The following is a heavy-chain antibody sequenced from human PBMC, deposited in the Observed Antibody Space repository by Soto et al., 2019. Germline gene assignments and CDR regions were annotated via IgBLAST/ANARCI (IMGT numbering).Heavy chain of an antibody. V-gene: IGHV1-18*01. J-gene: IGHJ4*02. CDR2: ISPYNGNT. Sequence: QLQLVQSGAEVKKPGASVKVSCKASGCTFTTYHISWVRKAPGQGLEWMGWISPYNGNTNSAQKLQGRVTMTTDTSTSTAYMELRSLRSDDTAMYYCARGGGGPTKLDCWGQGTLVTVSS. CDR1: GCTFTTYH. CDR3: ARGGGGPTKLDC. D-gene: IGHD2-15*01.